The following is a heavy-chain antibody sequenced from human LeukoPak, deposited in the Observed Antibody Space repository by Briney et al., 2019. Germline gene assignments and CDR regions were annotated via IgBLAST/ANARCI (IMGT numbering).Heavy chain of an antibody. CDR2: ISGSGDST. D-gene: IGHD2-15*01. CDR1: GFTFNNYD. CDR3: AKNPFYCSGGNCYSPINFDY. J-gene: IGHJ4*02. V-gene: IGHV3-23*01. Sequence: GGSLRLYCAASGFTFNNYDMSWVRQAPGKGLEWVSSISGSGDSTYYVDSVKGRFTMSRDNSKNTVFLQMNSLRAEDTAVYYCAKNPFYCSGGNCYSPINFDYWGQGTLVTVSS.